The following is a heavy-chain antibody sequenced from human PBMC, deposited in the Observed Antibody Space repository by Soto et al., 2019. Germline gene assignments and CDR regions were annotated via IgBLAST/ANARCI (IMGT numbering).Heavy chain of an antibody. CDR2: ISGNGDST. V-gene: IGHV3-23*01. CDR3: ARVPNYCTSIRCQPYSDY. CDR1: GFTFTNYG. J-gene: IGHJ4*02. Sequence: EVLLLGSGGGLVQPGGSLKLSCAASGFTFTNYGMSWVRQAPGKGLAWVSAISGNGDSTYYADSVKGRFTISRDNSKNTLHLRMNSLRAEDTAVYYCARVPNYCTSIRCQPYSDYWCQGTLLTVSS. D-gene: IGHD2-2*01.